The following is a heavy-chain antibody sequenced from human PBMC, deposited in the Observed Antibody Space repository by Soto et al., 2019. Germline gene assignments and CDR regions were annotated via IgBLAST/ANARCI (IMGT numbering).Heavy chain of an antibody. CDR1: GFTFSSYA. CDR2: ISGSGGST. D-gene: IGHD2-21*01. J-gene: IGHJ4*02. CDR3: AKGPGPHIVVVIYYFDY. Sequence: GGSLRLSCAASGFTFSSYAMSWVRQAPGKGLEWVSAISGSGGSTYYADSVKGRFTISRDNSKNTLYLQMNSLRAEDTAVYYCAKGPGPHIVVVIYYFDYRGQGTLVTVSS. V-gene: IGHV3-23*01.